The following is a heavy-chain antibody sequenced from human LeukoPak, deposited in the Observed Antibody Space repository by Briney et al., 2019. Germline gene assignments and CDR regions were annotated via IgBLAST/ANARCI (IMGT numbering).Heavy chain of an antibody. CDR3: ARDLFYFGDYYDPEGY. CDR2: ISGSGGST. V-gene: IGHV3-23*01. Sequence: PGGSLRLSCAASGFTFSSYAMSWVRQAPGKGLEWVSAISGSGGSTYYADSVKGRFTISRDNSKNTLYLQMNSLRAEDTAVYYCARDLFYFGDYYDPEGYWGQGTLVTVSS. D-gene: IGHD3-22*01. J-gene: IGHJ4*02. CDR1: GFTFSSYA.